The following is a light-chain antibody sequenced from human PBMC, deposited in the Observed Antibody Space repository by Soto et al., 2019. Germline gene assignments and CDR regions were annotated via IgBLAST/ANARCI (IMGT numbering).Light chain of an antibody. Sequence: EIVLTQSPGTLSLSPGERATLSCRASQSVSSSYLAWYQQKPGQAPRLLIYGASSRATGIPDRFSGSGSGTDFTLTISRLETEDFAVYYCQQYGSAFTFGRGTKVDIX. CDR3: QQYGSAFT. J-gene: IGKJ3*01. CDR2: GAS. V-gene: IGKV3-20*01. CDR1: QSVSSSY.